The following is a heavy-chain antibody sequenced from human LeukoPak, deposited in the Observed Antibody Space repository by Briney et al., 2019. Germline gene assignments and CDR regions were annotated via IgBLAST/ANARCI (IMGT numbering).Heavy chain of an antibody. D-gene: IGHD5-18*01. Sequence: PGGSLILSCAASGFTVSSSYMSWVRQAPGKGLEWVSVIYGGGATYYADSVNGRFTISSDNSNNAFYLQMNSLRAEDPAMYYCARMNWDPALIAGGWFDPWGQGTLVTVSS. CDR1: GFTVSSSY. CDR3: ARMNWDPALIAGGWFDP. V-gene: IGHV3-53*01. CDR2: IYGGGAT. J-gene: IGHJ5*02.